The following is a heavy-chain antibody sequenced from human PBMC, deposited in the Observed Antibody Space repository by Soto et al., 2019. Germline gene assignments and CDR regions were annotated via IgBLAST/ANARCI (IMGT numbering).Heavy chain of an antibody. D-gene: IGHD6-25*01. V-gene: IGHV3-23*01. CDR3: AKYVAAAGTALYGMDV. CDR1: GFSFSSYA. J-gene: IGHJ6*02. CDR2: ISNSGGTT. Sequence: EVQLLESGGDLVQPGGSLRLSCAASGFSFSSYAMSWARQAPGKGLEWVSAISNSGGTTFYADSVKGRFTISRDNFKNTVFLQMSSLRAEDTAVYYCAKYVAAAGTALYGMDVWGQGTTVTVSS.